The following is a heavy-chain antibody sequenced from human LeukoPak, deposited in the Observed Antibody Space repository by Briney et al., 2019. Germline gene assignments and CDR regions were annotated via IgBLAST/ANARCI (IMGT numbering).Heavy chain of an antibody. CDR1: GFSFSSYN. J-gene: IGHJ6*02. CDR2: IGSSGSPT. CDR3: ARRPYSDTSGRLSDV. D-gene: IGHD3-22*01. V-gene: IGHV3-48*02. Sequence: GGSLRLSCAASGFSFSSYNMNWVRQAPGKGLEWLSYIGSSGSPTHYADSVGGRFTISRDNAKNSLYLQMNSLRDEDTAVYFCARRPYSDTSGRLSDVWGQGTTVTVSS.